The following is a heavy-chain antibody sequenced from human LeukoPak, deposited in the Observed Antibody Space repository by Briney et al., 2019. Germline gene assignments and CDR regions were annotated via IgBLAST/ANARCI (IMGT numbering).Heavy chain of an antibody. CDR1: GFTFSSYG. CDR3: ANLLRWEPH. D-gene: IGHD4-23*01. J-gene: IGHJ4*02. Sequence: GTSLRLSCAASGFTFSSYGMHWVRQAPGKGLEWVAVISYDGSNKYYADSVKGRFTISRDNSKNTLYLQMNSLRAEDTAVYYCANLLRWEPHWGQGTLVTVSS. V-gene: IGHV3-30*18. CDR2: ISYDGSNK.